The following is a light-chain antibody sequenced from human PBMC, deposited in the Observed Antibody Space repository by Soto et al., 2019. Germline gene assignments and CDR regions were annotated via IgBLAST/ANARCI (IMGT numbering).Light chain of an antibody. CDR3: QRYGSSPPHT. Sequence: EIVLMQSPGTLSLSPVEGATLSCRASQSVFNNYLAWYQQKPVQAPRLLISGASSRATGIPERFSGSGSGTDFTLTISRLESEDFAVYCCQRYGSSPPHTFGQGTK. CDR1: QSVFNNY. J-gene: IGKJ2*01. V-gene: IGKV3-20*01. CDR2: GAS.